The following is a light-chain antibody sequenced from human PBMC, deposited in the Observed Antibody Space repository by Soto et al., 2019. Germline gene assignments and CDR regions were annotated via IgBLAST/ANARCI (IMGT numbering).Light chain of an antibody. CDR1: NSDIGSYNY. Sequence: QSALTQPRSVSGSPGQSVTISCIGTNSDIGSYNYVSWYQQHPGKAPKVMIYDVNKRPSGVPDRFSGFKSANTASLTISGLQAEDEADYYCCSYAGSYTFVFGTGTKLTVL. V-gene: IGLV2-11*01. J-gene: IGLJ1*01. CDR2: DVN. CDR3: CSYAGSYTFV.